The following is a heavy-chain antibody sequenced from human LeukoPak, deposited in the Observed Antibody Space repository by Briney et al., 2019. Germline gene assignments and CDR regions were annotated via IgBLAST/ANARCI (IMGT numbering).Heavy chain of an antibody. CDR3: ARDPGGGLLDY. J-gene: IGHJ4*02. V-gene: IGHV1-18*01. CDR2: ISAYNGNT. CDR1: GYTFTSYG. D-gene: IGHD1-26*01. Sequence: ASVKVSCKASGYTFTSYGISWVRQAPGQGLEWMGWISAYNGNTNYAQKLQGRGTMTTDTSTSTAYLELRRLRSDDTAVYYCARDPGGGLLDYWGQGTLVTVSS.